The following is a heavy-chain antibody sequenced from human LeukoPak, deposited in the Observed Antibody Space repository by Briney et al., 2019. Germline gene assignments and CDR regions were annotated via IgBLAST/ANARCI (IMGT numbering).Heavy chain of an antibody. D-gene: IGHD4-11*01. CDR2: IIPIFGTA. CDR1: GGTFSSYA. CDR3: ARDGDYSNFDFDY. V-gene: IGHV1-69*13. Sequence: SVKVSCKASGGTFSSYAISWVQQALGQGLEWMGGIIPIFGTANYAQKFQGRVTITADESTSTAYMELSSLRSEDTAVYYCARDGDYSNFDFDYWGQGTLVTVSS. J-gene: IGHJ4*02.